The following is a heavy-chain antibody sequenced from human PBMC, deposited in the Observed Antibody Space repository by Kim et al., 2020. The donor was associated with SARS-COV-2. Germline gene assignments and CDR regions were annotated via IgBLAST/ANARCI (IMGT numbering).Heavy chain of an antibody. CDR3: ARDPPPAYYYDSSAYYFDY. Sequence: GRLTISRDNAKNSRYLQMNSLRDEETAVYYCARDPPPAYYYDSSAYYFDYWGQGTLVTVSS. J-gene: IGHJ4*02. V-gene: IGHV3-48*02. D-gene: IGHD3-22*01.